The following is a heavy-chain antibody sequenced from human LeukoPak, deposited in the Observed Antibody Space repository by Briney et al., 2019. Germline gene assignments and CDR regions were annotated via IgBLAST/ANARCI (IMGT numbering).Heavy chain of an antibody. CDR3: ARSLPYGTTWYGRSDF. Sequence: PGGSLRLSCAASGFPFSAYWMTWVRQDPGKGLEWVANIRQDGDTKYYVDSVKGRFTISRDNAMNSLYLQMNSLRAEDTAIYYCARSLPYGTTWYGRSDFWGQGTLVTVSS. J-gene: IGHJ4*02. CDR1: GFPFSAYW. V-gene: IGHV3-7*03. D-gene: IGHD6-13*01. CDR2: IRQDGDTK.